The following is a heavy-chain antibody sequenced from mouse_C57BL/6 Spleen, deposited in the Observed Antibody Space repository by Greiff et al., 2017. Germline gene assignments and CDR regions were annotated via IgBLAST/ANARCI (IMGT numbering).Heavy chain of an antibody. CDR1: GYTFTSYW. Sequence: QVQLQQPGAELVKPGASVKLSCKASGYTFTSYWMQWVKQRPGQGLEWIGEIDPSDSYTNYNQKFKGKATLTVDTSSSTAYMQLSSLTSEDSAVYYCARTYYGSSYIDYWGQGTTLTVSS. J-gene: IGHJ2*01. CDR3: ARTYYGSSYIDY. D-gene: IGHD1-1*01. V-gene: IGHV1-50*01. CDR2: IDPSDSYT.